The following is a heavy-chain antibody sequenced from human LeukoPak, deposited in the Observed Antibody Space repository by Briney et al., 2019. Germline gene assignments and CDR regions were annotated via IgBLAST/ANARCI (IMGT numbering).Heavy chain of an antibody. J-gene: IGHJ4*02. Sequence: SGPTLVNPTQTLTLTCTFSGFSHSTGQVAVGWIRQPPGKALEFLALTYWGDDKRFSPSLKSRLTITTDASKNQVVLTMTNMDPVDTATYYCAHKPAQKNYFDSWGQGTLVTVSS. CDR3: AHKPAQKNYFDS. CDR1: GFSHSTGQVA. CDR2: TYWGDDK. D-gene: IGHD2/OR15-2a*01. V-gene: IGHV2-5*02.